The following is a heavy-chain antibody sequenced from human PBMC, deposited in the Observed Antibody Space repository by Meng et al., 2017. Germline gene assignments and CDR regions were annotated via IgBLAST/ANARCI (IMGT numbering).Heavy chain of an antibody. V-gene: IGHV4-30-4*01. CDR1: GGSISSGDYY. CDR3: ARGPLITMIEV. CDR2: IYYSGST. D-gene: IGHD3-22*01. J-gene: IGHJ4*02. Sequence: QVQLQDSGPGLVKPSQALALHCTVSGGSISSGDYYWSWIRQPPGKGLEWIGYIYYSGSTYYNPSLKSRLTISVDTSKKQFSLKLTSVTAADTAVYYCARGPLITMIEVWGQGTLVTVSS.